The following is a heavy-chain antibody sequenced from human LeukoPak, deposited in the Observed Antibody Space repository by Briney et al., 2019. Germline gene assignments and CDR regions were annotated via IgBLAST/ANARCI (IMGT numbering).Heavy chain of an antibody. D-gene: IGHD3-22*01. V-gene: IGHV1-69*04. CDR2: IIPILGIA. CDR3: ARNPFNYYDSSGYLDY. Sequence: SVKVSCKASGGTFSSYAISWVRQAPGQGLEWMGRIIPILGIANYAQKFQGRVTITADKSTSTAYMELSSLRSEDTAVYYCARNPFNYYDSSGYLDYWGQGTLVTVSS. J-gene: IGHJ4*02. CDR1: GGTFSSYA.